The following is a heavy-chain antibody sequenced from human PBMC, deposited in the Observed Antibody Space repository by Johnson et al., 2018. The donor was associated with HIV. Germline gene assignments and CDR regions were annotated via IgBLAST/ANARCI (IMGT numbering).Heavy chain of an antibody. V-gene: IGHV3-30*02. CDR3: ARMTTTVSHHDAFDS. CDR2: IRYDGTNK. D-gene: IGHD4-17*01. Sequence: QMLLVESGGGVVQPGGSLRLSCAASGFTFSTYGMHWVRQAPGKGLEWVAFIRYDGTNKYYADSVKGRFTISRDNSKNTLYLQMNSLRAEDTAVYYCARMTTTVSHHDAFDSRGQGTMVTVSS. J-gene: IGHJ3*02. CDR1: GFTFSTYG.